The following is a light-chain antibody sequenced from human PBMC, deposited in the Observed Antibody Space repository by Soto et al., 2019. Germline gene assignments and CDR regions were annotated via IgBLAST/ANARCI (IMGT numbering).Light chain of an antibody. CDR2: ANN. CDR1: RSNLGAGYD. Sequence: QSVLTQPPSVSGAPGQGVTISCTGTRSNLGAGYDVHWYQQFPGAAPKLLIYANNKRPSGVLVRFSGSKSGTSASLAITGLQAEDEADYYCQSYDNSLSGAWVFGGGTQLTVL. CDR3: QSYDNSLSGAWV. J-gene: IGLJ3*02. V-gene: IGLV1-40*01.